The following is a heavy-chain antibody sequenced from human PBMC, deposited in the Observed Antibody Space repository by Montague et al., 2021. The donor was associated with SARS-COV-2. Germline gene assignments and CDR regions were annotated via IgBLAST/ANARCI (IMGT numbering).Heavy chain of an antibody. CDR3: ASGRMVPYSSSWTTLYYYYGMDV. CDR2: TYYRSKWYN. Sequence: CAISGDSVSSNSAAWNWIRQSPSRGLEWLGRTYYRSKWYNDYAVSVKSRITINPDTSKNQFSLQLHSVTPEDTAVYYCASGRMVPYSSSWTTLYYYYGMDVWGQGTTVTVSS. J-gene: IGHJ6*02. D-gene: IGHD6-13*01. V-gene: IGHV6-1*01. CDR1: GDSVSSNSAA.